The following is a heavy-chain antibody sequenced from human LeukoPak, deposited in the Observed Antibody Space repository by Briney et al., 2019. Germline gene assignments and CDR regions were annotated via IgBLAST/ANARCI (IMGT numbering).Heavy chain of an antibody. V-gene: IGHV4-34*01. D-gene: IGHD3-16*02. CDR2: INHSGTT. J-gene: IGHJ4*02. CDR3: ASHYSSGSYRYTGSIDS. CDR1: GGTFSDYC. Sequence: SETLTLTCAVYGGTFSDYCMSWIRQPPGKGLEWIGEINHSGTTNYSPSLKSRVSISVDTSKNQFSLKLNSVTAADAAMYYCASHYSSGSYRYTGSIDSWGQGMLVNVSS.